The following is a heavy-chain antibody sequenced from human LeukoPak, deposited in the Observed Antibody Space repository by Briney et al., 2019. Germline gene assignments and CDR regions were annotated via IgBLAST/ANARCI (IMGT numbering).Heavy chain of an antibody. CDR3: ATGPKNYYYYMDV. CDR2: IYYSGST. J-gene: IGHJ6*03. D-gene: IGHD2-8*02. Sequence: SETLSLTCTVSGGSISSYYWSWIRQPPGKGLEWIGFIYYSGSTNYNPSLKSRVTISVDTSKNQFSLKLSSVTAVDTAVYYCATGPKNYYYYMDVWGKGTTVTVSS. CDR1: GGSISSYY. V-gene: IGHV4-59*01.